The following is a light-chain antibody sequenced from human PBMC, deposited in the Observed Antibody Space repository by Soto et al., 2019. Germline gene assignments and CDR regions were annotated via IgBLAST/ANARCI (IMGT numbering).Light chain of an antibody. CDR3: QQYKSYPWT. CDR2: DAS. J-gene: IGKJ1*01. Sequence: DIQLTQSPSTLSASVGDTVTISCRASERLIGWLAWYQQRPGSAPQLLIYDASSLEGGVPSRFTGDGSCTEISRTIASLQPDDFGTYYGQQYKSYPWTIGQGSKVDLK. V-gene: IGKV1-5*01. CDR1: ERLIGW.